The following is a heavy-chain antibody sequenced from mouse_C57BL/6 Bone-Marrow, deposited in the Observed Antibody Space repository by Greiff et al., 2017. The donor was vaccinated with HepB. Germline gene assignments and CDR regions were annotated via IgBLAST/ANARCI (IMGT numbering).Heavy chain of an antibody. Sequence: VNVVESGPGLVAPSQSLSITCTVSGFSLTSYGVHWVRQPPGKGLEWLVVIWSDGSTTYNSALKSRLSISKDNSKSQVFLKMNSLQTDDTAMYYCARQNYGSFYAMDYWGQGTSVTVSS. V-gene: IGHV2-6-1*01. D-gene: IGHD1-1*01. J-gene: IGHJ4*01. CDR2: IWSDGST. CDR3: ARQNYGSFYAMDY. CDR1: GFSLTSYG.